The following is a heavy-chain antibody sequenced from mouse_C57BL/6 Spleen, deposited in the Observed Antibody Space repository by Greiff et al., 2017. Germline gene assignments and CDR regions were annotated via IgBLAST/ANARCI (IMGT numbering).Heavy chain of an antibody. CDR1: GYTFTEYT. J-gene: IGHJ2*01. D-gene: IGHD1-1*01. Sequence: QVQLKESGAELVKPGASVKLSCKASGYTFTEYTIHWVKHRSGQGLEWIGWFYPGSGSIKYNEKFKDKATLTADKSSSTVYMELSRLTSEDSAVYFCARHEVVSRSFDYWGQGTTLTVSS. CDR3: ARHEVVSRSFDY. V-gene: IGHV1-62-2*01. CDR2: FYPGSGSI.